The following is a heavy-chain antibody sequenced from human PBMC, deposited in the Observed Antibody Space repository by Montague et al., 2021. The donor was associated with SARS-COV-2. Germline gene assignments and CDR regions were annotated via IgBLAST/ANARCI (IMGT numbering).Heavy chain of an antibody. J-gene: IGHJ6*02. CDR3: ASTLGYCSGGSCYDPGNYYYYGMDG. CDR2: ISYDGSNK. V-gene: IGHV3-30*04. CDR1: GFTFSSYA. D-gene: IGHD2-15*01. Sequence: SLRLSCSASGFTFSSYAMHWVRQAPGKGLEWVAVISYDGSNKYYADSVKGRFTISRDNSKNTLYLQMNSLRAEDTAVYYCASTLGYCSGGSCYDPGNYYYYGMDGWGQGTTVTVSS.